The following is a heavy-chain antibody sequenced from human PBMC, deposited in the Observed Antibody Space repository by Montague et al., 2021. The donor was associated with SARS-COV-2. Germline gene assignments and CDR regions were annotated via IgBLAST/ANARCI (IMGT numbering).Heavy chain of an antibody. J-gene: IGHJ6*02. V-gene: IGHV3-30*04. CDR3: ARDPRSGSYFYYYGMDV. CDR1: GFTFSFYA. D-gene: IGHD3-3*01. Sequence: SLSLSCATSGFTFSFYAMHWVRQAPGKGLEWVSLISSDDGSNKYYADSVKGRFTISRDNSKYTLYLEMNSLRPEDTAVYSCARDPRSGSYFYYYGMDVWGQGTTVTVSS. CDR2: ISSDDGSNK.